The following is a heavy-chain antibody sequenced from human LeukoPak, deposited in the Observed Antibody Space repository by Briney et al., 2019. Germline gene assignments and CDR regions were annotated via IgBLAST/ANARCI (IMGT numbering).Heavy chain of an antibody. Sequence: PSETLSLTCTVSGVSISSYLWSWIRQPPGKEPECIGYIYNSGSTKYNPSLKSRVTISVDTSKNQFSLKLSSVATAATAVYYCATSIAAAGTLDYWGQGTLVTVSS. J-gene: IGHJ4*02. CDR2: IYNSGST. CDR3: ATSIAAAGTLDY. D-gene: IGHD6-13*01. CDR1: GVSISSYL. V-gene: IGHV4-59*01.